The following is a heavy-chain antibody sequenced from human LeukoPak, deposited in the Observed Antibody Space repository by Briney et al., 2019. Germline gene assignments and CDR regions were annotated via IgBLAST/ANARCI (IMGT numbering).Heavy chain of an antibody. CDR2: ISGSGGST. CDR3: AKLISGGTEGY. J-gene: IGHJ4*02. Sequence: RGSLRLSCAASGFTFSSYAMSWVRQAPGKGLEWVSAISGSGGSTYYADSVKGRFTISRDNSKNTLYLQMNSLRAEDTAVYYCAKLISGGTEGYWGQGTLVTVSS. D-gene: IGHD3-10*01. V-gene: IGHV3-23*01. CDR1: GFTFSSYA.